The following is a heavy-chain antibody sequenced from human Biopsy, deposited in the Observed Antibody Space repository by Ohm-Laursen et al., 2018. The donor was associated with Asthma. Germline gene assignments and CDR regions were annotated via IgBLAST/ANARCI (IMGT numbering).Heavy chain of an antibody. CDR1: GYNFIRHS. CDR2: IHTNTGNP. D-gene: IGHD3/OR15-3a*01. Sequence: SVKVSCNASGYNFIRHSLSWVRQAPGQGPEWMGWIHTNTGNPTYAHGFTGRYVFSLDTSVSTAYLQISRLKSEDTAVYYCARVQRDFSTGYFTFDNWGQGTLVTVSS. J-gene: IGHJ4*02. V-gene: IGHV7-4-1*02. CDR3: ARVQRDFSTGYFTFDN.